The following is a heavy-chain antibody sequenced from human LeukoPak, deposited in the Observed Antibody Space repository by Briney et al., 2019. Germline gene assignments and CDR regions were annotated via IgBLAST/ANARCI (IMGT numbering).Heavy chain of an antibody. CDR1: GYTFTSYG. J-gene: IGHJ4*02. D-gene: IGHD1-26*01. V-gene: IGHV1-18*01. CDR3: ARGGWELLGYYYFDY. CDR2: ISAYNGNT. Sequence: ASVKVSCKASGYTFTSYGISWVRQAPGQGLEWMGWISAYNGNTNYAQKLQGRVTMTTDTSTSTAYMELRSPRSDDTAVYYCARGGWELLGYYYFDYWGQGTLVTVSS.